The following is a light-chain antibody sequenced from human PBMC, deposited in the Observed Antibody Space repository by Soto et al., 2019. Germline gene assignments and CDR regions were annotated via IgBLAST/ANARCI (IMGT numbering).Light chain of an antibody. V-gene: IGKV1-5*01. CDR2: DAS. CDR1: QSISGW. J-gene: IGKJ1*01. CDR3: QKYTNPNNPWM. Sequence: DIQMTQCPSTLSASVGDRVTITCRASQSISGWLAWYQQKPGRAPKLLIFDASTLESGVPSRFSGSGSGTEFTLIISGLQPEDSATYYCQKYTNPNNPWMFGQGTKVDIK.